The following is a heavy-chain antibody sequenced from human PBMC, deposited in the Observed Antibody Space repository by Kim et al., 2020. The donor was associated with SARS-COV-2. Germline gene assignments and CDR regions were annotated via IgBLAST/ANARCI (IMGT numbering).Heavy chain of an antibody. D-gene: IGHD5-12*01. Sequence: GRSLRLSCAASGFTFNNHDMSWVRQTPGKGLEWVSAISSSGGRTYYADSVRGRFTVSRDNSKNTLYLQMNNLKVEDTAVHYCAGGMTVEATYFDYWGQGTLVTISS. V-gene: IGHV3-23*01. J-gene: IGHJ4*02. CDR1: GFTFNNHD. CDR3: AGGMTVEATYFDY. CDR2: ISSSGGRT.